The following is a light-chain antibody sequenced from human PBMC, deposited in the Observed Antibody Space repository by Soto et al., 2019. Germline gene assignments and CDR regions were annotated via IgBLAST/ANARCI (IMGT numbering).Light chain of an antibody. V-gene: IGKV1-5*03. CDR2: KAS. Sequence: IQMTQSPSTLSASVGDRVIITCRASQSISSWLAWYQQKPGKAPKLLIYKASSLESGVPSRFSGSGSGTEFTLTISSLQPDDFATYYCQQYNSYSATFGQGTKVDI. CDR3: QQYNSYSAT. CDR1: QSISSW. J-gene: IGKJ1*01.